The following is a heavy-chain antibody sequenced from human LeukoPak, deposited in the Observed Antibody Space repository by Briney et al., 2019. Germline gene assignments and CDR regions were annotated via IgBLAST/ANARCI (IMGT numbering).Heavy chain of an antibody. D-gene: IGHD5-18*01. CDR1: GYTFTGYY. Sequence: ASVKVSCKASGYTFTGYYMHWVRQAPGQGLGWMGWINPNSGGTNYAQKFQGRVTMTRDTSISTAYMELSRLRSDDTAVYYCASIDTAMVNFDYWGQGTLVTVSS. CDR3: ASIDTAMVNFDY. CDR2: INPNSGGT. J-gene: IGHJ4*02. V-gene: IGHV1-2*02.